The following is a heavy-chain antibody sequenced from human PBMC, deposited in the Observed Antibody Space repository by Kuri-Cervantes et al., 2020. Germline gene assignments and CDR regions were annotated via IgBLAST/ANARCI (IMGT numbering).Heavy chain of an antibody. Sequence: SETLSLTCTVSGGSFNIVSYYRAWIRQPPGKGLEWIVTLHYRGETFYNPSLKSRVTISHDRSMKQFSLRLSSVTAADTAVYFCVRQPPGSQQWSFDSWGQGTLVTVSS. J-gene: IGHJ4*02. D-gene: IGHD6-19*01. CDR3: VRQPPGSQQWSFDS. CDR2: LHYRGET. V-gene: IGHV4-39*01. CDR1: GGSFNIVSYY.